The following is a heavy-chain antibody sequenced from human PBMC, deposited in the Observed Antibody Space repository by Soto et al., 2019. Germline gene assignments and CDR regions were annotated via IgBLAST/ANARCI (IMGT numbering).Heavy chain of an antibody. V-gene: IGHV1-2*02. CDR3: ARDPVVAATTAFLGMDV. CDR2: INPNSGGT. J-gene: IGHJ6*02. Sequence: ASVKVSCKASGYTFTGYYMHWVRQAPGQGLEWMGWINPNSGGTNYAQKFQGRVTMTRDTSISTAYMELSRLRSDDTAVYYCARDPVVAATTAFLGMDVWGQGTTVTVSS. CDR1: GYTFTGYY. D-gene: IGHD2-15*01.